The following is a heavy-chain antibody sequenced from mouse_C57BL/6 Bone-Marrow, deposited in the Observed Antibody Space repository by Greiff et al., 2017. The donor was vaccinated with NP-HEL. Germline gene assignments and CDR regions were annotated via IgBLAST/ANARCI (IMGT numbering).Heavy chain of an antibody. Sequence: QVHVKQPGAELVKPGASVKLSCKASGYTFTSYWMHWVKQRPGQGLEWIGMIHPNSGSTNYNEKFKSKATLTVEKSSSTAYMQLSSLTSEDSAVYYCARNYGSRSAWFAYWGQGTLVTVSA. CDR2: IHPNSGST. J-gene: IGHJ3*01. V-gene: IGHV1-64*01. CDR3: ARNYGSRSAWFAY. CDR1: GYTFTSYW. D-gene: IGHD1-1*01.